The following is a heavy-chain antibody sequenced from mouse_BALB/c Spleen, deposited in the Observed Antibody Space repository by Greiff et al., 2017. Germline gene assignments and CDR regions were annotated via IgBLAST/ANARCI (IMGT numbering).Heavy chain of an antibody. CDR3: ARDLNWDGYFDV. Sequence: EVQGVESGGGLVQPGGSRKLSCAASGFTFSSFGMHWVRQAPEKGLEWVAYISSGSSTIYYADTVKGRFTISRDNPKNTLFLQMTSLRSEDTAMYYCARDLNWDGYFDVWGAGTTVTVSS. V-gene: IGHV5-17*02. CDR1: GFTFSSFG. CDR2: ISSGSSTI. J-gene: IGHJ1*01. D-gene: IGHD4-1*01.